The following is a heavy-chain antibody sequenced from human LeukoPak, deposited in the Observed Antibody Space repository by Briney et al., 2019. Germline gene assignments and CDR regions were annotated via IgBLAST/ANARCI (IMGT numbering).Heavy chain of an antibody. V-gene: IGHV3-30*03. CDR2: ISYDGSNK. D-gene: IGHD3-22*01. CDR1: GFTFSSYG. J-gene: IGHJ4*02. CDR3: ATGRPYYYDSSGYYDY. Sequence: QAGGSLRLSCAASGFTFSSYGMHWVRQAPGKGLEWVAVISYDGSNKYYADSVKGRFTISRDNSKNTLYLQMNSLRAEDTAVYYCATGRPYYYDSSGYYDYWGQGTLVTVSS.